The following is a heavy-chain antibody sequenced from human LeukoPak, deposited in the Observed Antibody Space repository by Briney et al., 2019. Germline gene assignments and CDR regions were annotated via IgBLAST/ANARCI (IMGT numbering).Heavy chain of an antibody. Sequence: PGGSLRLSCAASGFTFSSYGMYWVRQAPGKGLEWVAIISYDGSNKYYGDSVKGRFTISRDNSKNTLYLQMNSLRAEDTAVYYCAKTPKKTIPQNTWFAPGGQGTLVPVSS. D-gene: IGHD1/OR15-1a*01. CDR2: ISYDGSNK. CDR3: AKTPKKTIPQNTWFAP. CDR1: GFTFSSYG. V-gene: IGHV3-30*18. J-gene: IGHJ5*02.